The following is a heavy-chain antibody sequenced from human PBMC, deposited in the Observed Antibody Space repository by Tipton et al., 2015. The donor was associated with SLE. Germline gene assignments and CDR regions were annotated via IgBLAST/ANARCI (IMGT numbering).Heavy chain of an antibody. CDR3: ARDGGYQWMVNGNYFDS. CDR1: GGSISSYY. J-gene: IGHJ4*02. D-gene: IGHD6-19*01. V-gene: IGHV4-4*07. CDR2: IQSSGST. Sequence: TLSLTCTVSGGSISSYYWSWIRQPAGKGLEWIGHIQSSGSTNYNPSLKSRVTMSVDTSKNQFSLKLSSVTPADTAMYYCARDGGYQWMVNGNYFDSWGPGTLVTVSS.